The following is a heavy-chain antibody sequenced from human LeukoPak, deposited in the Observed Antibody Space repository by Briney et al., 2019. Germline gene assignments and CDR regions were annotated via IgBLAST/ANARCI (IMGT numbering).Heavy chain of an antibody. CDR3: ARQGTYYYYYMDV. V-gene: IGHV4-34*01. CDR1: GGSFSGYY. Sequence: SETLSLTCAVYGGSFSGYYWSWIRQPPGKGLEWIGETNHSGSTNYNPSLKSRVTISVDTSKNQFSLKLSTVTAADTAVYYCARQGTYYYYYMDVWGKGTTVTISS. D-gene: IGHD3-10*01. J-gene: IGHJ6*03. CDR2: TNHSGST.